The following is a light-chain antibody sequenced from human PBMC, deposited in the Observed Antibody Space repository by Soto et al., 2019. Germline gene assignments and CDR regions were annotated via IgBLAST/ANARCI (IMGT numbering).Light chain of an antibody. CDR1: QSVGSSF. Sequence: EVVLTQSPATLSLSPGDRATLSCGASQSVGSSFLAWYQHKPGLAPRLLVYDVSIRATAIPDRFSGSGSGTDFTLTISRLEPEDFAVYYCQQYVSSPITFGQGTRLEIK. CDR2: DVS. J-gene: IGKJ5*01. V-gene: IGKV3D-20*01. CDR3: QQYVSSPIT.